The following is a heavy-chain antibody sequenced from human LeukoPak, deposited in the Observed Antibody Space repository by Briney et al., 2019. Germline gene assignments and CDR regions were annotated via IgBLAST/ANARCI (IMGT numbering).Heavy chain of an antibody. Sequence: GESLKISCKGSGYSFTSYRIGWVRQMPGKGLEWMGIIYPGDSDTRYSPSFQGQVTISADKSISTAYLQWSSLKASDTAMYYCARVLAAAGLTDYFGMDVWGQGTTVTVSS. CDR3: ARVLAAAGLTDYFGMDV. D-gene: IGHD6-13*01. CDR1: GYSFTSYR. V-gene: IGHV5-51*01. CDR2: IYPGDSDT. J-gene: IGHJ6*02.